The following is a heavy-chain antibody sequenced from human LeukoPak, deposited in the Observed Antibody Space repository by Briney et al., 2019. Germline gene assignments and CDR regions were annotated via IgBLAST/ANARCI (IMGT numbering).Heavy chain of an antibody. CDR2: MNPNSGNT. V-gene: IGHV1-8*01. Sequence: ASVKVSCKASGYTFTSYDINWVRQATGQGIEWMGWMNPNSGNTGYAQKFQGRVTMTRNTSISTAYMELSSLRSEDTAVYYCARLYYDFWSGLHGAFDIWGQGTMVTVSS. J-gene: IGHJ3*02. CDR3: ARLYYDFWSGLHGAFDI. D-gene: IGHD3-3*01. CDR1: GYTFTSYD.